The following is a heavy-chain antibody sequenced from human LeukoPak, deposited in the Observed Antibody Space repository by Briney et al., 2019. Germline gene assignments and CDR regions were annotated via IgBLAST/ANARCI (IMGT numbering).Heavy chain of an antibody. D-gene: IGHD3-22*01. CDR2: IDTGGRTT. CDR1: GFTFRSYA. V-gene: IGHV3-23*01. J-gene: IGHJ4*02. CDR3: AKDRGYYDGEFQY. Sequence: GGSLRLSCAASGFTFRSYAMSWVRQAPGKGLEWVSTIDTGGRTTYYADSVKGRFTISRDNYKNMVDLQMNNLRPEDTAVYYCAKDRGYYDGEFQYWGQGTLVTVSS.